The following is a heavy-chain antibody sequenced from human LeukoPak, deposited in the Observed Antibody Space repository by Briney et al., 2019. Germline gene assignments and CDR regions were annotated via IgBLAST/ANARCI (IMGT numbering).Heavy chain of an antibody. D-gene: IGHD3-10*01. V-gene: IGHV4-61*08. CDR1: GGSISSGGYY. J-gene: IGHJ6*02. CDR2: IYYSGST. Sequence: SETLSLTCTVSGGSISSGGYYWSWIRQHPGKGLEWIGYIYYSGSTNYNPSLKSRVTISVDTSKNQFSLRLTSVTAADTAVYYCARSGSGSGSYYNSAYYYYGMHVWGQGTTVTVSS. CDR3: ARSGSGSGSYYNSAYYYYGMHV.